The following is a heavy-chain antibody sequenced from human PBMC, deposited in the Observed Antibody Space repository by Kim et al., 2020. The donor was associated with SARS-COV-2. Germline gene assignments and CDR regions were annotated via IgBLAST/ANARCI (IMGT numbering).Heavy chain of an antibody. CDR2: TYYRSKWYN. Sequence: SQTLSLTCAISGDSVSSNSAAWNWIRQSPSRGLEWLGRTYYRSKWYNDYAVSVKSRITINPDTSKNQFSLQLNSVTPEDTAVYYCARFQLYGSGSYLDYFDYWGQGTLVTVSS. V-gene: IGHV6-1*01. J-gene: IGHJ4*02. CDR3: ARFQLYGSGSYLDYFDY. D-gene: IGHD3-10*01. CDR1: GDSVSSNSAA.